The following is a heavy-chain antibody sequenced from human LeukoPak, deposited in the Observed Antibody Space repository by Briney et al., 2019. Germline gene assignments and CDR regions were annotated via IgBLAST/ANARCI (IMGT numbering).Heavy chain of an antibody. CDR2: ISAYNGNT. J-gene: IGHJ6*02. Sequence: DSVKVSCKASGYTFTSYGISWVRQAPGQGLEWMGWISAYNGNTNYAQKLQGRVTMTTDTSTSTAYMELRSLRSDDTAVYYCARGIVVVPAAARTEYYYYGMDIWGQGTTVTVSS. CDR1: GYTFTSYG. V-gene: IGHV1-18*01. D-gene: IGHD2-2*01. CDR3: ARGIVVVPAAARTEYYYYGMDI.